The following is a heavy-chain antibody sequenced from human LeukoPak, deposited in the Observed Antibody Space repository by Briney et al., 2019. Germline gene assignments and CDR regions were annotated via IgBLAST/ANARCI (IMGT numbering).Heavy chain of an antibody. CDR2: INPSGGST. Sequence: ASVKVSCKASGYTFTSYYMHWVRQAPGQGLEWMGIINPSGGSTSYAQKFQGRVTLTRDMSTSTVHMELSSLRSEDTAVYYCARDWGRVGYSSRGEGGGNFDYWGQGTLVTVSS. J-gene: IGHJ4*02. CDR1: GYTFTSYY. V-gene: IGHV1-46*01. D-gene: IGHD6-13*01. CDR3: ARDWGRVGYSSRGEGGGNFDY.